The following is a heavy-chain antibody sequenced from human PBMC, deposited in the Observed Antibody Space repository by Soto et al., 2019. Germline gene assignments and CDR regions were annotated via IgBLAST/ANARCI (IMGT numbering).Heavy chain of an antibody. J-gene: IGHJ4*02. Sequence: SETLSLTCTVSGGSISSGGYYWSWIRQHPGKGLEWIGYIYYSGSTYYNPSLKSRVTISVDTSKNQFSLKLSSVTAADTAVYYCARVAAAATKGFDYWGQGTLVTVSS. CDR3: ARVAAAATKGFDY. CDR2: IYYSGST. CDR1: GGSISSGGYY. D-gene: IGHD6-13*01. V-gene: IGHV4-31*02.